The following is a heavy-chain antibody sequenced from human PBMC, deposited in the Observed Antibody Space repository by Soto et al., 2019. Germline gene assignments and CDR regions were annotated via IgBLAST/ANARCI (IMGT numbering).Heavy chain of an antibody. J-gene: IGHJ5*01. V-gene: IGHV3-7*04. CDR3: ARDETPDIHPCLYDSQLPCYHDSHDS. D-gene: IGHD3-22*01. CDR2: INQDESQK. CDR1: GFTFNNYW. Sequence: GGSLRLSCSVSGFTFNNYWLTWVRQAPGKGLEWVANINQDESQKYYADSVKGRFVISRDNIKNSLYLQMNSLRVEDSAIYYCARDETPDIHPCLYDSQLPCYHDSHDSWGHGA.